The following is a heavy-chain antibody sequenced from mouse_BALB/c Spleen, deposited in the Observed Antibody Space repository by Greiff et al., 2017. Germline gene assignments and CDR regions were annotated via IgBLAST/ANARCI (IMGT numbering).Heavy chain of an antibody. CDR1: GYTFTSYW. CDR3: ARGYGNYDAMDY. D-gene: IGHD2-10*02. Sequence: QVQLQQPGAELVKPGASVKLSCKASGYTFTSYWMHWVKQRPGQGLEWIGEINPSNGRTNYNEKFKSKATLTADTSSSTAYMQLSSLTSEDSAVYFCARGYGNYDAMDYWGQGTSVTVSS. CDR2: INPSNGRT. J-gene: IGHJ4*01. V-gene: IGHV1S81*02.